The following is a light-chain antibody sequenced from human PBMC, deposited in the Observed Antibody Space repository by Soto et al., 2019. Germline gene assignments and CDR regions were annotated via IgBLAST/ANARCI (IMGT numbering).Light chain of an antibody. CDR1: SSNIGVGSD. Sequence: QSVVTQPPSVSGAPGQRVTISCTGSSSNIGVGSDVHWYQHLPGTAPKLLIYVNSNRPSGVPDRFSGSKSGTSASLAITGLQAEDEADYYCQSYDSSLSAWVFGGGTKLTVL. J-gene: IGLJ3*02. V-gene: IGLV1-40*01. CDR2: VNS. CDR3: QSYDSSLSAWV.